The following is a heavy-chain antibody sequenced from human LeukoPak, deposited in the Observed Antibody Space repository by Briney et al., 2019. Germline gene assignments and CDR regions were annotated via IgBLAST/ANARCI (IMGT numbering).Heavy chain of an antibody. J-gene: IGHJ3*02. Sequence: SETLSLTCTVSGGSISSSSYYWSWIRQPPGKGLEWIGYIYYSGSTNYNPSLKSRVTISVDTSKNQFSLKLSSVTAADTAVYYCARLSGQGAFDIWGQGTMVTVSS. D-gene: IGHD5-12*01. V-gene: IGHV4-61*05. CDR1: GGSISSSSYY. CDR2: IYYSGST. CDR3: ARLSGQGAFDI.